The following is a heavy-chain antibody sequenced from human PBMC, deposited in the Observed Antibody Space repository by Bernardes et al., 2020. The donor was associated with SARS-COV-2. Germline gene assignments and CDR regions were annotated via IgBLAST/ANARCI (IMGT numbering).Heavy chain of an antibody. CDR2: INPDGRSA. D-gene: IGHD3-16*01. Sequence: GGSLTPSCTASGFTFRNYWTHWGRQAPGKGLVWVSRINPDGRSADYADSVRGRFTISKDTAKNTVFLQMNSLGVEDTAVYYCAAGGDGKSAPGMDVWGQGTAVTVSS. CDR3: AAGGDGKSAPGMDV. V-gene: IGHV3-74*01. CDR1: GFTFRNYW. J-gene: IGHJ6*02.